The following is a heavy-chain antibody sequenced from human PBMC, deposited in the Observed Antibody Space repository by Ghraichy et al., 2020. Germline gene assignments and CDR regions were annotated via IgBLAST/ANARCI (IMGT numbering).Heavy chain of an antibody. Sequence: ESLNISCTVSGGSISSSSYYWGWIRQPPGKGLEWIGSIYYSGSTYYNPSLKSRVTISVDTSKNQFSLKLSSVTAADTAVYYCARPSDFWSGDCFDYWGQGTLVTVSS. CDR1: GGSISSSSYY. CDR2: IYYSGST. D-gene: IGHD3-3*01. J-gene: IGHJ4*02. V-gene: IGHV4-39*01. CDR3: ARPSDFWSGDCFDY.